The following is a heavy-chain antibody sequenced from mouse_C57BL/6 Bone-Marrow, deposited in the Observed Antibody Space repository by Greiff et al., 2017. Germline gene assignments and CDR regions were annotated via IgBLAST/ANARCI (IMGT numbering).Heavy chain of an antibody. D-gene: IGHD2-3*01. J-gene: IGHJ3*01. CDR1: GFSLTSYG. CDR3: ARKDPPYVGYYVGFAY. Sequence: QVQLQQSGPGLVQPSQSLSITCTVSGFSLTSYGVHWVRQSPGKGLEWLGVIWSGGSTDYNAAFISRLSISKDNSTSQVFFKMTSLQADDTAIYYCARKDPPYVGYYVGFAYWGQETLVTVSA. CDR2: IWSGGST. V-gene: IGHV2-2*01.